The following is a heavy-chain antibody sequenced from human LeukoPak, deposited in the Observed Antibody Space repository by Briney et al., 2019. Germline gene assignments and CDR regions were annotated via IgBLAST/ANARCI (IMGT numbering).Heavy chain of an antibody. V-gene: IGHV3-74*01. CDR2: INSDGSST. Sequence: PGGSLRLSCAASGFTFSSYWMHWVRQAPGKGLVWVSRINSDGSSTTSAGSVKGRFTISRDNAKNTLYLQMNTLRAEDTAVYYCARDEFGANGSGDLDYWGQGTLVTVSS. CDR1: GFTFSSYW. J-gene: IGHJ4*02. D-gene: IGHD3-10*01. CDR3: ARDEFGANGSGDLDY.